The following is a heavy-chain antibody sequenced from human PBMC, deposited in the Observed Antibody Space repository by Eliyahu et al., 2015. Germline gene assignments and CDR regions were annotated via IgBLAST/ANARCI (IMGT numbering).Heavy chain of an antibody. CDR3: AHRCCRMVRGVIRDYYYYYGMDV. Sequence: QITLKESGPTLVKPTQTLTLTCTXXGFSLSTSGVGVXWIRQPPGKALEWLALIYWDDDKRYSPSLXSRLTITKDTSKNQVVLTMTNMDPVDTATYYCAHRCCRMVRGVIRDYYYYYGMDVWGQGTTVTVSS. D-gene: IGHD3-10*01. J-gene: IGHJ6*02. CDR2: IYWDDDK. V-gene: IGHV2-5*02. CDR1: GFSLSTSGVG.